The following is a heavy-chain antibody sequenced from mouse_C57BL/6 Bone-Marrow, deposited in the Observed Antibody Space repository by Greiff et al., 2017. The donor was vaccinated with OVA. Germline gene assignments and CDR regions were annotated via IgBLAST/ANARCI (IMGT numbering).Heavy chain of an antibody. D-gene: IGHD2-2*01. V-gene: IGHV7-1*01. CDR3: ARDDGYYDAMDY. CDR1: GFTFSDFY. CDR2: SRNKANDYTT. Sequence: EVKLVESGGGLVQSGRSLRLSCATSGFTFSDFYMEWVRQAPGKGLEWIAASRNKANDYTTEYSASVKGRFIVSRDTSQSILYLQMKALRAEDTAIYYCARDDGYYDAMDYWGQGTSVTVSS. J-gene: IGHJ4*01.